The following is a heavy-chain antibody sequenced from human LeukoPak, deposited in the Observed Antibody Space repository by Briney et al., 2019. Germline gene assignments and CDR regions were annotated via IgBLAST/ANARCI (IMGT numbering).Heavy chain of an antibody. V-gene: IGHV3-7*01. CDR2: IKQDGSEK. Sequence: GGSLRLSCAASGLTFSSYWMSWVRQAPGKGLEWVANIKQDGSEKYYVDSVKGRFTISRDNAKNSLYLQMNSLRAEDTAVYYCARDRYWIQLGAPDYWGQGTLVTVSS. J-gene: IGHJ4*02. CDR3: ARDRYWIQLGAPDY. D-gene: IGHD5-18*01. CDR1: GLTFSSYW.